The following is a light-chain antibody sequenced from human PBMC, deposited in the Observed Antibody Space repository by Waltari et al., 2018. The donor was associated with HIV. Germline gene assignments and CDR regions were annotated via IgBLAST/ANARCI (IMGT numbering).Light chain of an antibody. CDR2: RNN. V-gene: IGLV1-44*01. Sequence: QSVLTQPPSVSATPGQTVPISCSGSNSNIARHGVHWFQQLPGRAPKLLIYRNNNRPAGVPYRFSGSRSGTSASLAIRWLQSEDEADYYCAAWDDALGGQGVFGGGTKLTVL. CDR1: NSNIARHG. J-gene: IGLJ3*02. CDR3: AAWDDALGGQGV.